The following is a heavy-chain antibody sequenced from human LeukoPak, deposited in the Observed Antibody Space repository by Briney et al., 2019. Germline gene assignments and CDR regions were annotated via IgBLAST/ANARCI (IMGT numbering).Heavy chain of an antibody. CDR1: GASFSSGDQY. J-gene: IGHJ4*02. Sequence: SQTLSLTCTVSGASFSSGDQYWNWIRQSPGKGLEWIGSIHPSGRLYNNPSLESRVTISIDTSKNQFSLRLTSVTAADTAVYYCARVTYNGYQHFDYWGQGNLVTVS. V-gene: IGHV4-31*03. D-gene: IGHD3-10*01. CDR2: IHPSGRL. CDR3: ARVTYNGYQHFDY.